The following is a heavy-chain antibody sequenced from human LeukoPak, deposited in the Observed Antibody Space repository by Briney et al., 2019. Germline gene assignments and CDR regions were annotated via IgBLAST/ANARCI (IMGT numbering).Heavy chain of an antibody. CDR2: ISAYNGHT. Sequence: ASVQVSCQASGYTFSSYGITWIRPAPGQGLEWMGWISAYNGHTNYAQKLQGRVTMTVDTSSNTAYMELKSLRSDDTAVYYCERVGKIWFGDREDSDYWGQGTLVTVSS. CDR1: GYTFSSYG. V-gene: IGHV1-18*01. D-gene: IGHD3-10*01. J-gene: IGHJ4*02. CDR3: ERVGKIWFGDREDSDY.